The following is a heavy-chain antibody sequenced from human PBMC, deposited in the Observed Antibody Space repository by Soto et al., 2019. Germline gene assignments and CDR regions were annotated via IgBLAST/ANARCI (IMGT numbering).Heavy chain of an antibody. CDR1: GFSLSASGVG. J-gene: IGHJ4*02. CDR2: IYWDDAK. CDR3: ATKGGGDRILDY. D-gene: IGHD3-16*01. V-gene: IGHV2-5*02. Sequence: QITLKESGPTLVKPTQTLTLTCTFSGFSLSASGVGVGWIRQPPGKALEWLAIIYWDDAKHYSPSLKSSLTIPKDPSKNQGVLTMTKLDPVDPATYSCATKGGGDRILDYWGQGTLVTVSS.